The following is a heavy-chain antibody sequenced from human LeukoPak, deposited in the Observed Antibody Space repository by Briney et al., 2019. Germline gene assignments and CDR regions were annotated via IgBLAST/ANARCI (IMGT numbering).Heavy chain of an antibody. V-gene: IGHV1-2*02. CDR1: GYTFTGYY. CDR2: INPNSGGT. CDR3: ARAQIKGYCSSTSCYNGLDY. Sequence: ASVKVSCKASGYTFTGYYMHWVRQAPGQGLEWMGWINPNSGGTNYAQKFQGRVTMTRDTSISTAYMELSRLRSDDTAVYYCARAQIKGYCSSTSCYNGLDYWGQGTLVTVSS. D-gene: IGHD2-2*02. J-gene: IGHJ4*02.